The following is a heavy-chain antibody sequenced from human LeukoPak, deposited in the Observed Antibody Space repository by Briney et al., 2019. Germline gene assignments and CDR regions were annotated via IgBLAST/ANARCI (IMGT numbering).Heavy chain of an antibody. D-gene: IGHD2-8*01. CDR2: ISGSGGST. V-gene: IGHV3-23*01. J-gene: IGHJ4*02. Sequence: PGGSQRLSCAASGFTFSSYAVSWVRQAPGKGLEWVSSISGSGGSTYSADSVKGRFTISRDNSKNTLYLQMNSLRAEDTALYYCAEDRSCTNDICHGDFDYWGQGTLVTVSS. CDR1: GFTFSSYA. CDR3: AEDRSCTNDICHGDFDY.